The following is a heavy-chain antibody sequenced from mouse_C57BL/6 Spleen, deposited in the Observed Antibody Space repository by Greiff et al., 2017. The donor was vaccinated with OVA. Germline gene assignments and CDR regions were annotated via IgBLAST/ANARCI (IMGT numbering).Heavy chain of an antibody. CDR2: ISYDGSN. D-gene: IGHD3-2*02. J-gene: IGHJ2*01. CDR3: ARDSSGSLFDY. CDR1: GYSITSGYY. Sequence: DVQLQESGPGLVKPSQSLSLTCSVTGYSITSGYYWNWIRQFPGNKLEWMGYISYDGSNNYNPSLKNRISITRDTSKNQFFLKLNSVTTEDTATYYCARDSSGSLFDYWGQGTTLTVSS. V-gene: IGHV3-6*01.